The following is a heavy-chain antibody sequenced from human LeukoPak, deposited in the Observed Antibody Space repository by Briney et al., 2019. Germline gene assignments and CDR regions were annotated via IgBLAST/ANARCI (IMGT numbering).Heavy chain of an antibody. Sequence: PSETLSLTCTVSGGSISSGDYYWSWIRQHPGKGLEWIGYIYYSGSTYYNPSLKSRVTISVDTSKNQFSLKLSSVTAADTAVYYCARVDTAMVGSDYWGQGTLVTVSS. CDR2: IYYSGST. CDR1: GGSISSGDYY. J-gene: IGHJ4*02. D-gene: IGHD5-18*01. CDR3: ARVDTAMVGSDY. V-gene: IGHV4-31*03.